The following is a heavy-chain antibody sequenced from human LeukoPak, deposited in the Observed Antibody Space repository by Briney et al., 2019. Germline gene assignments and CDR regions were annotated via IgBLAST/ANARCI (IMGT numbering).Heavy chain of an antibody. CDR2: IYYSGST. Sequence: PSETLPLTCTVSGGSISSSSYYWGWIRQPPGKGLEWIGSIYYSGSTYYNPSLKSRVTISVDTSKNQFSLKLSSVTAADTAVYYCARDDYDYVWGSYRSTFDYWGQGTLVTVSS. J-gene: IGHJ4*02. CDR3: ARDDYDYVWGSYRSTFDY. D-gene: IGHD3-16*02. CDR1: GGSISSSSYY. V-gene: IGHV4-39*02.